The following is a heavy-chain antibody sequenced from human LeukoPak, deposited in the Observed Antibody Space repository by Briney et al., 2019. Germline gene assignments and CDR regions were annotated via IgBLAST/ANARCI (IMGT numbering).Heavy chain of an antibody. J-gene: IGHJ4*02. Sequence: GGSLRLSCAVSGFTFGNYDMNWVRQAPGKGLEWVSCISSSSSTIYYADSVKGRFTISRDNAKNSLYLQMNSLRAEDTAVYYCARDYFGVVDYWGQGTLVTVSS. CDR2: ISSSSSTI. V-gene: IGHV3-48*01. CDR3: ARDYFGVVDY. CDR1: GFTFGNYD. D-gene: IGHD3-3*01.